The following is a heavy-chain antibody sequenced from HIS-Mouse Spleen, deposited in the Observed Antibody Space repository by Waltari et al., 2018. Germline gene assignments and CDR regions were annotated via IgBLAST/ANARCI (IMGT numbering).Heavy chain of an antibody. J-gene: IGHJ4*02. CDR2: IWYDGSNK. D-gene: IGHD6-19*01. CDR3: ARPVAGNSHGFDY. Sequence: TFSSYGMHWVRQAPGKGLEWVAVIWYDGSNKYYADSVKGRFTISRDNSKNTLYLQMNSLRAEDTAVYYCARPVAGNSHGFDYWGQGTLVTVSS. CDR1: TFSSYG. V-gene: IGHV3-33*01.